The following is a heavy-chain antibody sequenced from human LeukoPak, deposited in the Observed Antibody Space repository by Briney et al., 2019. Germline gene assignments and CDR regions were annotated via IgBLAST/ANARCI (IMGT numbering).Heavy chain of an antibody. V-gene: IGHV3-21*01. CDR3: VKAMGYRTSDAFEI. CDR1: GFTFSSYS. D-gene: IGHD5-18*01. CDR2: ISSSSSYI. J-gene: IGHJ3*02. Sequence: GGSLRLSCAASGFTFSSYSMNWVRQAPGKGLEWVSSISSSSSYIYYADSVKGRFTISRDNAKNSLYLQMNSLAADDTAVYYCVKAMGYRTSDAFEIWGQGTMVTVSS.